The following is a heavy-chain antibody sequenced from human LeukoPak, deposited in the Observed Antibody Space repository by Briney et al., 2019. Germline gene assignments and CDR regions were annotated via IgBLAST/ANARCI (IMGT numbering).Heavy chain of an antibody. CDR1: GFTFSSYS. D-gene: IGHD6-19*01. J-gene: IGHJ4*02. Sequence: GGPLRLSCAASGFTFSSYSMNWVRQAPGKGLEWVSYISSSSNTIYYADSVKGRFTISRDNAKNSLYLQMNSLRAEDTAVYYCASMLQWLVFDCWGQGTLVTVSS. CDR3: ASMLQWLVFDC. V-gene: IGHV3-48*01. CDR2: ISSSSNTI.